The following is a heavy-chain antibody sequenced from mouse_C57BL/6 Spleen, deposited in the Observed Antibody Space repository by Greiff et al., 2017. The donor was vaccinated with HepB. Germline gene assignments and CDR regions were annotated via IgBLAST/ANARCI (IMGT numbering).Heavy chain of an antibody. CDR3: ARSGKDAMDY. Sequence: QVQLQQPGAELVKPGASVKLSCKASVYTFTSYWMQWVKQRPGQGLEWIGEIDPSDSYTNYNQKFKGKATLTVDTSSSTAYMQLSSLTSEDSAVYYCARSGKDAMDYWGQGTSVTVSS. CDR2: IDPSDSYT. CDR1: VYTFTSYW. J-gene: IGHJ4*01. V-gene: IGHV1-50*01. D-gene: IGHD3-2*02.